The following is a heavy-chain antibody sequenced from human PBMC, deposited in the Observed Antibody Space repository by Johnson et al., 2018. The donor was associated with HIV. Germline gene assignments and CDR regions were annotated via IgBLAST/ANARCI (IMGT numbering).Heavy chain of an antibody. V-gene: IGHV3-11*04. D-gene: IGHD5-18*01. CDR2: ISSSGSTI. Sequence: QVQLVESGGGLVKPGGSLRLSCAASGFTFSDYYMSWIRQAPGKGLEWASYISSSGSTIYYTDSVKGRFTISRDNAKNTLFLQMNSLRTEDTALYYCAKSRGGYSYGYDAFDIWGQGTMVTVSS. CDR1: GFTFSDYY. J-gene: IGHJ3*02. CDR3: AKSRGGYSYGYDAFDI.